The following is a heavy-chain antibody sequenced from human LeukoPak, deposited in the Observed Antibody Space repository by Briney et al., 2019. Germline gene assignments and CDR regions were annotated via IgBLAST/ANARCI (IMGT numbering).Heavy chain of an antibody. Sequence: PGRSLRLSCAASGFTFSSYGVHWVRQAPGKGLEWVAVISYDGSNKYYADSVKGRFTISRDNSKNTLYLQMNSLRAEDTAVYYCAKRAFDTWGQGTMVTVSS. CDR2: ISYDGSNK. CDR3: AKRAFDT. J-gene: IGHJ3*02. V-gene: IGHV3-30*18. CDR1: GFTFSSYG.